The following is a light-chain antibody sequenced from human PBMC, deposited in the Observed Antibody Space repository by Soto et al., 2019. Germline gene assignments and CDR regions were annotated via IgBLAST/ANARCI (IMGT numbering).Light chain of an antibody. CDR2: QDT. Sequence: SSELTQPPSVSVSPGQTASITCSGDKLGDKYACWYQQKPGQSPVLVIYQDTKRPSGIPERFSGSNSGNTATLTISGTQAMDEADYYCQGWDSSTAYYVFGTGTKVTVL. J-gene: IGLJ1*01. V-gene: IGLV3-1*01. CDR3: QGWDSSTAYYV. CDR1: KLGDKY.